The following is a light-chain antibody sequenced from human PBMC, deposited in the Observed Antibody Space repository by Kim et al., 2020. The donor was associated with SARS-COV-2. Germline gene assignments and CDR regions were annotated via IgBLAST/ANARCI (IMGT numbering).Light chain of an antibody. CDR2: AAS. V-gene: IGKV1-39*01. CDR3: QQYYIYWT. CDR1: QSISSH. Sequence: DIQMTQSPSSLSASVGDRVTITCRTTQSISSHLNWYQQKPGRAPKLLISAASTLQGGVPSRFSGSGSGTEFTLTINSLQPDDFATYYCQQYYIYWTFGQGTKVDIK. J-gene: IGKJ1*01.